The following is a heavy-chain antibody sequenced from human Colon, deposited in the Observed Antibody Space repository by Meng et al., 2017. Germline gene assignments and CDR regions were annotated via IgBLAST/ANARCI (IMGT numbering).Heavy chain of an antibody. CDR1: GYSFTGYY. Sequence: ASVKVSCKTSGYSFTGYYIHWIRQAPGQGLECMGWINPKTDVTYFAQNFQGRATVTWDASISTAYMELYSLKSDDTAVYYCARGNDIFTGHPHFDYWGQGTLVTVSS. J-gene: IGHJ4*02. CDR2: INPKTDVT. CDR3: ARGNDIFTGHPHFDY. D-gene: IGHD3-9*01. V-gene: IGHV1-2*02.